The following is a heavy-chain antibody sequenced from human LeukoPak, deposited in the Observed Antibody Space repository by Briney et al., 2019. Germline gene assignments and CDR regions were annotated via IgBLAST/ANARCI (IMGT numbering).Heavy chain of an antibody. CDR2: ISYGGSNK. CDR3: AREHLAMIYDV. Sequence: PGRSLRLSCAASGFTFSTYGMHWVRQAPGKGLEWVAVISYGGSNKYYADSVKGRFTISRDNSKNTLYLQMNSLRAEDTAVYYCAREHLAMIYDVWGQGTTVTVSS. V-gene: IGHV3-30-3*01. CDR1: GFTFSTYG. J-gene: IGHJ6*02. D-gene: IGHD3/OR15-3a*01.